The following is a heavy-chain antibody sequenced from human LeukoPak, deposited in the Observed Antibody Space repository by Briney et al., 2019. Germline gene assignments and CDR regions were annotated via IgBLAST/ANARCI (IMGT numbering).Heavy chain of an antibody. J-gene: IGHJ4*02. Sequence: ASVKVSCKASGYTFTGYHMHWVRQAPGQGLEWMGWINPNSGGTNYAQKFQGRVTMTRDTSISTAYMELSRLRSGDTAVYYCARSQRRAYYYDSSGYYSAFDYWGQGTLVTVSS. D-gene: IGHD3-22*01. CDR2: INPNSGGT. CDR3: ARSQRRAYYYDSSGYYSAFDY. CDR1: GYTFTGYH. V-gene: IGHV1-2*02.